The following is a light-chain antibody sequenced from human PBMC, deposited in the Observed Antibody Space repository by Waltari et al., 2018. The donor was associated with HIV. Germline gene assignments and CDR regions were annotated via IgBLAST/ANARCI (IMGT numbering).Light chain of an antibody. CDR2: DNS. CDR3: GTWDSSRSAWV. V-gene: IGLV1-51*01. J-gene: IGLJ1*01. CDR1: SSNIGNNY. Sequence: QSVLTRPPSVSAAPGQKVTISCSGRSSNIGNNYVSWYQQLPGTAPKLLIYDNSKRPSGIPDRFSGSKSGTSATLGITGLQTGDEADYYCGTWDSSRSAWVFGTGTKVTVL.